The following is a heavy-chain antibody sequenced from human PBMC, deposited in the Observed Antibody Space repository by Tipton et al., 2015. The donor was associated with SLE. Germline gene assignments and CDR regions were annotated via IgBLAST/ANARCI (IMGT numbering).Heavy chain of an antibody. Sequence: TLSLTCAVSGGSINSGDYSWSWIRQPPGKGLEWIGYIFHSGNAYYNPSLKSRVTISVDMSRNQFSLRLDSVTAADTALYCCAGGEMDVFDIWGQGTVVSVSS. D-gene: IGHD5-24*01. CDR3: AGGEMDVFDI. CDR1: GGSINSGDYS. V-gene: IGHV4-30-2*01. J-gene: IGHJ3*02. CDR2: IFHSGNA.